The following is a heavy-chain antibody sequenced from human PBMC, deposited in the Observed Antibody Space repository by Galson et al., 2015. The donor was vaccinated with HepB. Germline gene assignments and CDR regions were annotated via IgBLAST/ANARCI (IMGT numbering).Heavy chain of an antibody. V-gene: IGHV3-48*01. CDR3: ARGRGSAWPPNAFDV. J-gene: IGHJ3*01. D-gene: IGHD6-19*01. Sequence: GRFTISKDNAENSLYLQMNTLRAEDTAVFYCARGRGSAWPPNAFDVWGQGTMVTVSS.